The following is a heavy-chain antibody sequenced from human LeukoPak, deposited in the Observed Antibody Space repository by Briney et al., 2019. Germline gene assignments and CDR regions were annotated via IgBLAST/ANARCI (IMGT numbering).Heavy chain of an antibody. CDR1: GFTFGDYA. Sequence: GRSLRLSCAASGFTFGDYAMHWVRQAPGKGLEGVSGISWNSGSIGYADSVKGRFTISRDNAKNSLYLQMNSLRAEDTALYYCAKGGPEPYSSSWYGSGYWGQGTLVTVSS. J-gene: IGHJ4*02. CDR3: AKGGPEPYSSSWYGSGY. D-gene: IGHD6-13*01. V-gene: IGHV3-9*01. CDR2: ISWNSGSI.